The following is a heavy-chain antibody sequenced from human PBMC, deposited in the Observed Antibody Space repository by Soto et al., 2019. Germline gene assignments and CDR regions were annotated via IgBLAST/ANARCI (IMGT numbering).Heavy chain of an antibody. CDR1: GASVSSYY. V-gene: IGHV4-59*02. Sequence: QVQLQQSGPGLVRPSETLSLSCSVSGASVSSYYWSWVRQPPGTGLEWIGYIYYIGAYNYNPSLKSRVTISVDTSKNQFSLKLTSVTAADTAVYYCARTPETRDWLDPWGQGTLVTVSS. J-gene: IGHJ5*02. D-gene: IGHD1-7*01. CDR2: IYYIGAY. CDR3: ARTPETRDWLDP.